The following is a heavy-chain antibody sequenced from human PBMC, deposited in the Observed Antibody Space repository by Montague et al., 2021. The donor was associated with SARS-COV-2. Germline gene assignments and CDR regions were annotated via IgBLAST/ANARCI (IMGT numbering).Heavy chain of an antibody. J-gene: IGHJ4*02. CDR1: GFTFSSYE. CDR3: ARGALWVVVVITAPLNFDY. V-gene: IGHV3-48*03. Sequence: SLRLSCPASGFTFSSYEMNWVRQAPGKGLEWVSYISSSGSTIYYADSVKGRFTISRDNAKNSLYLQMNSLRAEDTAVYYCARGALWVVVVITAPLNFDYWGQGTLVTVSS. D-gene: IGHD3-22*01. CDR2: ISSSGSTI.